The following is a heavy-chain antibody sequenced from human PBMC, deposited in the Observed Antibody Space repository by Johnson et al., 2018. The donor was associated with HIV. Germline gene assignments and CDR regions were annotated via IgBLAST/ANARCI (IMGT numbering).Heavy chain of an antibody. CDR2: ISYDGSNK. V-gene: IGHV3-30*14. CDR3: ARLGFYNWNGGGALDI. J-gene: IGHJ3*02. D-gene: IGHD1-20*01. Sequence: VQLVESGGGLGKPGGSLRLSCAGSGFTFSSYAMHWVRQAPGKGLEWEAVISYDGSNKYYADSVKGRFTISRDNSKNTLYLQMNSLRAEDTAVYYCARLGFYNWNGGGALDIWGQGTMVTVSS. CDR1: GFTFSSYA.